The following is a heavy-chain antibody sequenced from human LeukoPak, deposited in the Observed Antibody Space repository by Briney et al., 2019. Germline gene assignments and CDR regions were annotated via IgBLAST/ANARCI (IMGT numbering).Heavy chain of an antibody. CDR2: IYRTGST. V-gene: IGHV4-59*02. CDR3: ARYRAFDI. Sequence: SETLSLTCTISGGSVSDYYWSWIRQSPGKGLEWIGYIYRTGSTSYSPSLKSRVTISIDTSMNRFSLNLNSVTAADTAVYYCARYRAFDIWGQGTMVTVSS. J-gene: IGHJ3*02. CDR1: GGSVSDYY.